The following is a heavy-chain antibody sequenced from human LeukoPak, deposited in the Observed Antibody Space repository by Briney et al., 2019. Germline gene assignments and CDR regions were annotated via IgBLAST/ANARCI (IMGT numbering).Heavy chain of an antibody. CDR3: VRGLGSMIWGRALSP. D-gene: IGHD3-10*01. CDR1: GYTFSNFD. V-gene: IGHV1-8*02. J-gene: IGHJ5*02. Sequence: VASVKVSCKASGYTFSNFDLNWVRQAPGQGLEWMGWMKPDSGKTGYAQKFQGRVTMTRNIAMSTAYMELTSLRSEDTGVYYCVRGLGSMIWGRALSPWGQGTLVTVSS. CDR2: MKPDSGKT.